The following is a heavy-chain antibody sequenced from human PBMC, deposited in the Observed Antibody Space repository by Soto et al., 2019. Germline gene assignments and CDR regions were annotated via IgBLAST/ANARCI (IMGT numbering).Heavy chain of an antibody. V-gene: IGHV1-69*01. CDR1: GGTFSSYA. CDR2: IIPIFGTA. CDR3: ARDRYCSGGSCLDHSFDY. Sequence: QVQLVQSGAEVKKPGSSVKVSCKASGGTFSSYAISWVRQAPVQGLEWMGGIIPIFGTANYAQKFQGRVTITADESTSTGYMDMSSVRSEDTAVYYCARDRYCSGGSCLDHSFDYWGQGTLVTVSS. D-gene: IGHD2-15*01. J-gene: IGHJ4*02.